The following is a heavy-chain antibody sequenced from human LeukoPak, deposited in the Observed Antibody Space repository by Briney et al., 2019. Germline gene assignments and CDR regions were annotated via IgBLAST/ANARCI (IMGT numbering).Heavy chain of an antibody. J-gene: IGHJ4*02. Sequence: PGGSLRLSCAASGFTFSSYEMNWVRQAPGKGLEWVGFIRSKAYGGTTEYAASVKGRFTISRDDSKSIAYLQMNSLKTEDTAVYYCTRDSRPVVDYWGQGTLVTVSS. CDR3: TRDSRPVVDY. CDR2: IRSKAYGGTT. CDR1: GFTFSSYE. V-gene: IGHV3-49*04.